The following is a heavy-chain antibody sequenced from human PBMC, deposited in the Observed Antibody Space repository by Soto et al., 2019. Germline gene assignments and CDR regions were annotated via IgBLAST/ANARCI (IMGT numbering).Heavy chain of an antibody. Sequence: EVQLVESGGGLVQPGGSLSLSCAAYGFTFSSYSMNWVRQAPGKGLEWGSCISSSSSTIYWADSVKGRFTISRDNAKNSLYLQMNSLRDEDTALYYCATEGGSLNWFDPGGQGTLGTVSS. J-gene: IGHJ5*02. D-gene: IGHD1-26*01. CDR1: GFTFSSYS. V-gene: IGHV3-48*02. CDR2: ISSSSSTI. CDR3: ATEGGSLNWFDP.